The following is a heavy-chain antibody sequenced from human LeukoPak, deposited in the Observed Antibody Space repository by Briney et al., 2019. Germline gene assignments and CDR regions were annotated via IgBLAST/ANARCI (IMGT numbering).Heavy chain of an antibody. Sequence: SETLSLTCTVSGGPIRSNNYYWGWIRQPPGRGLEWIGSIHHSGRTYYNPSLKSRVTLSVDTSENQFSLNLSSVTAADTAVYYCARQVLEWLVDAFDIWGQGTMVTVSP. J-gene: IGHJ3*02. V-gene: IGHV4-39*01. CDR3: ARQVLEWLVDAFDI. CDR2: IHHSGRT. D-gene: IGHD3-3*01. CDR1: GGPIRSNNYY.